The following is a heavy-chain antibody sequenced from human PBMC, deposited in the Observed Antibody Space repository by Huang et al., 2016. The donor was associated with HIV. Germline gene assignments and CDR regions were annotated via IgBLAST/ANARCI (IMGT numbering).Heavy chain of an antibody. CDR3: ARASYDSSAYYYFDY. CDR2: VIPILGTS. CDR1: GDTFSSYA. Sequence: QVQLVQSGAEVKKPGSSVKVSCKASGDTFSSYAISWVRQAPGQGLEWMGGVIPILGTSNYAQKCQGRVTITADEATSTAYMELSSLRSEDTAVYYCARASYDSSAYYYFDYWGQGTLVTVSS. J-gene: IGHJ4*02. D-gene: IGHD3-22*01. V-gene: IGHV1-69*01.